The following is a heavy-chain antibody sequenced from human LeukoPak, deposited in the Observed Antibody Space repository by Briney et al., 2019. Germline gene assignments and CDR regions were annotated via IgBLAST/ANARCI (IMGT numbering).Heavy chain of an antibody. J-gene: IGHJ2*01. D-gene: IGHD5-18*01. V-gene: IGHV4-39*07. CDR3: ARVLLGIQLWFDRYWYFDL. CDR1: GGSISSSSYY. Sequence: PSETLSLTCTVSGGSISSSSYYWGWIRQPPGKGLEWIGSIYYSGSTYYNPSLKSRVTISVDTSKNQFSLKLSSVTAADTAVYYCARVLLGIQLWFDRYWYFDLRGRGTLVTVSS. CDR2: IYYSGST.